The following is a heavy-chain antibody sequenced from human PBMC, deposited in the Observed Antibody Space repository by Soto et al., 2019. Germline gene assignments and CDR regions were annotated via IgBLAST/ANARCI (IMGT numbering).Heavy chain of an antibody. Sequence: SETLSLTCAVYGGSFSGYYWSWIRQPPGKGLEWIGEINHSGSTNYNPSLKSRVTISVDTSKNQFSLKLSSVTAADTAVYYCARFRTYCSGGSCEGAFDIWGQGTMVTV. CDR2: INHSGST. CDR1: GGSFSGYY. CDR3: ARFRTYCSGGSCEGAFDI. V-gene: IGHV4-34*01. J-gene: IGHJ3*02. D-gene: IGHD2-15*01.